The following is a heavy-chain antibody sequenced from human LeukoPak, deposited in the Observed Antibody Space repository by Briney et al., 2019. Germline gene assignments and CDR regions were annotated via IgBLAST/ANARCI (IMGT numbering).Heavy chain of an antibody. CDR3: ARDGAARDV. V-gene: IGHV3-48*04. CDR1: GFTFSSYS. Sequence: PGGSLRLSCAASGFTFSSYSMNWVRQAPGKGLAGVSYINNSSSTIYYARSVKGRFTISRDNAKNSLYLQMNSLRAEDTAVYYCARDGAARDVWGKGTMVTVSS. D-gene: IGHD6-6*01. J-gene: IGHJ6*04. CDR2: INNSSSTI.